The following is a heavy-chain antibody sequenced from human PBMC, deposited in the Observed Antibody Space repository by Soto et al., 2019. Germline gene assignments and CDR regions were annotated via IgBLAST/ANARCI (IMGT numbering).Heavy chain of an antibody. D-gene: IGHD4-17*01. CDR1: GFTFSSYD. CDR2: IGTAGDT. J-gene: IGHJ6*04. V-gene: IGHV3-13*01. Sequence: PGGSLRLSCAASGFTFSSYDMHWVRQATGKGLEWVSAIGTAGDTYYPGSVKGRFTTSRENAKNSLYLQMNSLRAEDTAVYYCARSKSDYPYYYGMDVWGKGTTVTVSS. CDR3: ARSKSDYPYYYGMDV.